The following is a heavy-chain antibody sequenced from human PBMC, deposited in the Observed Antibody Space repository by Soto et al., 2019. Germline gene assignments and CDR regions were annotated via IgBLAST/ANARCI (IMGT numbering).Heavy chain of an antibody. CDR2: INSDGSST. V-gene: IGHV3-74*02. CDR3: ARVFSSSWSSYYYYGMDV. J-gene: IGHJ6*02. CDR1: GFTFSNAW. Sequence: EVQLVESGGGLVKPGGSLRLSCAASGFTFSNAWMSWVRQAPGKGLVWVSRINSDGSSTSYADSVKGRFTISRDNAKNTLYLQMNSLRAEDTAVYYCARVFSSSWSSYYYYGMDVWGQGTTVTVSS. D-gene: IGHD6-13*01.